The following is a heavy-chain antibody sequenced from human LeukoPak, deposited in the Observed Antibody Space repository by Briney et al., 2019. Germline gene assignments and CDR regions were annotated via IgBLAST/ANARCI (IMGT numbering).Heavy chain of an antibody. CDR3: ARAYYYGSGSYYLYYYYYMDV. Sequence: SETLSLTCTVSGGSISGYYWSWIRQPPGKGLEWIGEINHSGSTNYNPSLKSRVTISVDTSKNQFSLKLSSVTAADKAVYYCARAYYYGSGSYYLYYYYYMDVWGKGTTVTVSS. D-gene: IGHD3-10*01. V-gene: IGHV4-34*01. CDR2: INHSGST. CDR1: GGSISGYY. J-gene: IGHJ6*03.